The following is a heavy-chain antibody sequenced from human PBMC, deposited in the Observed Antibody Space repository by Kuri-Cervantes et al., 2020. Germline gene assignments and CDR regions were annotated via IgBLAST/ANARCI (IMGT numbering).Heavy chain of an antibody. CDR3: ARVLGYCSSTSCYSYYYYYGMDV. D-gene: IGHD2-2*01. CDR2: MNPNSGNT. J-gene: IGHJ6*02. V-gene: IGHV1-8*02. CDR1: GGTFSSYA. Sequence: ASVKVSCKASGGTFSSYAINWVRQATGQGLEWMGWMNPNSGNTGYAQKFQGRVTMTRNTSISTDYMELSSLRSEDTAVYYCARVLGYCSSTSCYSYYYYYGMDVWSQGTTVTVSS.